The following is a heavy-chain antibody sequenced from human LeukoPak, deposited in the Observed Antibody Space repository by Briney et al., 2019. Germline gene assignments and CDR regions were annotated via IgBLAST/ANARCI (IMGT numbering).Heavy chain of an antibody. Sequence: SQTLSLTCAISGDSVSRNSAAWNWIRQSPSRGLEWLGRTYYKSKWFNDYAVSVKSRITINPDTSKNQFSLQVNSVTPEDTAVYYCPRAKLGIAAAGLDYWGQGTLVTVSS. CDR2: TYYKSKWFN. J-gene: IGHJ4*02. D-gene: IGHD6-13*01. CDR1: GDSVSRNSAA. V-gene: IGHV6-1*01. CDR3: PRAKLGIAAAGLDY.